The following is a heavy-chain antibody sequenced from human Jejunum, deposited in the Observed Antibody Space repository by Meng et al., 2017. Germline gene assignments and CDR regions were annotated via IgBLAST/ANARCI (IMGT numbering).Heavy chain of an antibody. CDR2: ISHSGST. D-gene: IGHD4-17*01. Sequence: QVALTKGGAGPLKPSETLSLTCAVPGGSLKDFYWNWIRQPPGKGLEWIGEISHSGSTNYNPSLKSRVTISVDRSQNQLSLKLTSVSGTDTAVYFCARALGAYGDSGFAYWGQGALVTVSS. J-gene: IGHJ4*02. V-gene: IGHV4-34*01. CDR3: ARALGAYGDSGFAY. CDR1: GGSLKDFY.